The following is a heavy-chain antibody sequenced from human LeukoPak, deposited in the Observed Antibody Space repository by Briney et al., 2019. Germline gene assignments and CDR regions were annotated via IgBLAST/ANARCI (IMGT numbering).Heavy chain of an antibody. CDR2: ISYDGSNK. Sequence: GGSLRLSCAASGFTFSSYGMHWVRQAPGKGLEWVAVISYDGSNKYYADSVKGRFTISRDDSKNTLYLQMNSLRAEDTAVYCCAKEGMHIAVAGRNAFDIWGQGTMVTVSS. CDR1: GFTFSSYG. J-gene: IGHJ3*02. CDR3: AKEGMHIAVAGRNAFDI. V-gene: IGHV3-30*18. D-gene: IGHD6-19*01.